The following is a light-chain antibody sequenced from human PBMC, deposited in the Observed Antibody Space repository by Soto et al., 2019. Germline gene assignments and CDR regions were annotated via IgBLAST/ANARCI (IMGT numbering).Light chain of an antibody. J-gene: IGKJ4*01. Sequence: DIQMTQAPSTLSASVGDRVTITCRASQSISSWLAWYQQKPRKAPKLLIYKASSLESGVPSRFSGSGSGTEFTLTISSLQPDDFATYYCQQYNSYSPSTFGGGTKVDIK. CDR1: QSISSW. CDR3: QQYNSYSPST. CDR2: KAS. V-gene: IGKV1-5*03.